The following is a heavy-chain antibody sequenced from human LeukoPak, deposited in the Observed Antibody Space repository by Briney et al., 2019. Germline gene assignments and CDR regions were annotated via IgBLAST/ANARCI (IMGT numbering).Heavy chain of an antibody. CDR1: GGSISSGDCY. V-gene: IGHV4-30-4*08. CDR3: ARYCSSTSCFFDAFDI. CDR2: IYYSGST. J-gene: IGHJ3*02. D-gene: IGHD2-2*01. Sequence: SQTLSLTCTVSGGSISSGDCYWSWIRQPPGKGLEWIGYIYYSGSTYYHPSLKSRVTISVDTSKNQFSLKLSSVTAADTAVYYCARYCSSTSCFFDAFDIWGQGTVVTVSS.